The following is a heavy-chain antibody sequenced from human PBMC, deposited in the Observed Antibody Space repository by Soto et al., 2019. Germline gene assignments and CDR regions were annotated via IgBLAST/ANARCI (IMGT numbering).Heavy chain of an antibody. J-gene: IGHJ4*02. CDR2: ISFDGANT. Sequence: QVQLVESGGGVVPPGGSLRVSCVVSGFTFNSYNMHWVRQAPGEGLEWVAGISFDGANTFYADSVKGRFTISRETSRDTLYLQMSRRRVEDTAVYYCARDGSNRSGFDYRGQGTLVSVSS. D-gene: IGHD3-3*01. CDR1: GFTFNSYN. CDR3: ARDGSNRSGFDY. V-gene: IGHV3-30-3*01.